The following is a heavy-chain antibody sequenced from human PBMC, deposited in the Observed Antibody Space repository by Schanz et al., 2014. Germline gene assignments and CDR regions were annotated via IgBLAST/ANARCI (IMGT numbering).Heavy chain of an antibody. J-gene: IGHJ4*02. CDR3: ASPAGYSDYGTYFDF. V-gene: IGHV3-30-3*01. Sequence: QAQLLQFGGGVVQPGRSLRLSCAASGFTFSSYAMHWVRQAPGKGLEWVALISNDGSIKYYADSVEGRFTISRDNSRNTLYLQMNSLRTEDTAVYYCASPAGYSDYGTYFDFWGQGTLXTVSS. CDR1: GFTFSSYA. D-gene: IGHD5-12*01. CDR2: ISNDGSIK.